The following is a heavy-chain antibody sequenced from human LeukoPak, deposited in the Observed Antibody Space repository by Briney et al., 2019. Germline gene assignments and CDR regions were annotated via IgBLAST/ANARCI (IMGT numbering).Heavy chain of an antibody. CDR2: ISSDGSST. Sequence: GGSLRLSCAASGFTFRNHWMPWFPQPPGKGLLWVSRISSDGSSTTYADSVKGRFTISRDNAKNTLYLQMNNLRAEDTAMYYCARDQRVTGRPDIDYWGQGTLVIVSS. CDR3: ARDQRVTGRPDIDY. J-gene: IGHJ4*02. D-gene: IGHD6-6*01. V-gene: IGHV3-74*03. CDR1: GFTFRNHW.